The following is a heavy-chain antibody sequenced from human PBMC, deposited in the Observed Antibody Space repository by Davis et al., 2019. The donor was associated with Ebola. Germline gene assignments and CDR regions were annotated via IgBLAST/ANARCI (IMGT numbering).Heavy chain of an antibody. J-gene: IGHJ6*02. D-gene: IGHD6-13*01. CDR2: ISAYNGNT. CDR3: ARDFGYSSSWPSTLYYYYYGMDV. CDR1: GYTFTSYG. V-gene: IGHV1-18*01. Sequence: ASVKVSCKASGYTFTSYGISWVRQAPGQGLEWMGWISAYNGNTNYAQKLQGRVTMTTDTSTSTAYMELRSLRSDDTAVYYCARDFGYSSSWPSTLYYYYYGMDVWGQGTTVTVSS.